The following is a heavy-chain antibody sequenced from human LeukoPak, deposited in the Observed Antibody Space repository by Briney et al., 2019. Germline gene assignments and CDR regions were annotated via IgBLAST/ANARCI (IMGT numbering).Heavy chain of an antibody. CDR1: GGSFSGYY. Sequence: SETLSLTCAVYGGSFSGYYWSWIRQPPGKGLGWIGEIHHSGSTNYNPSLKSRVTISVDTSKNQFSLKVSSVTAADTAVYYCARGMRSSSWYSPIGYWGQGTLVTVSS. CDR3: ARGMRSSSWYSPIGY. J-gene: IGHJ4*02. V-gene: IGHV4-34*01. D-gene: IGHD6-13*01. CDR2: IHHSGST.